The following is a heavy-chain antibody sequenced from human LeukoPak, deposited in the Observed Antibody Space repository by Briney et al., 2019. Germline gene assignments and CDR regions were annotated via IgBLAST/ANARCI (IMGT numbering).Heavy chain of an antibody. Sequence: SETLSLTCTVSGGSISNYYWSWVRQPAGKGLEWIGRFYTSGSTNYNPSLKSRITISVDTSKNQFTLKLSSVTVADTAVYYCARGRYGWLPFDYWGQGTLVTVSS. CDR2: FYTSGST. J-gene: IGHJ4*02. V-gene: IGHV4-4*07. CDR3: ARGRYGWLPFDY. CDR1: GGSISNYY. D-gene: IGHD3-16*01.